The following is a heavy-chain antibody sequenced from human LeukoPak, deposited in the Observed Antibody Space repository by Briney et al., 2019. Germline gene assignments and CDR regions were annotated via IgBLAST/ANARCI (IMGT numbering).Heavy chain of an antibody. CDR2: IINDGSST. V-gene: IGHV3-74*01. Sequence: GGSLRLSCAASGFNFKNYWMHWVRQAPGKGLEWVSRIINDGSSTTYADSVKGRFTISRDNSKNTLYLQMNSLRVEDTAVSYCVSAVRGWGSYYPGFDYWGQGTLVTVSS. CDR3: VSAVRGWGSYYPGFDY. D-gene: IGHD3-10*01. J-gene: IGHJ4*02. CDR1: GFNFKNYW.